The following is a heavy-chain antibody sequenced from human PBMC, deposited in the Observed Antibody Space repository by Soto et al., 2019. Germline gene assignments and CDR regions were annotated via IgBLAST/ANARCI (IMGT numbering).Heavy chain of an antibody. CDR3: ARWTYCGGDCYWLDF. Sequence: PSETLSLTCAVYGGSFSGYYWSWIRQPPGKGLEWIGEINHSGTANYDPSLKSRATISVNTSKNQFSLNLNSVTAADTAIYYCARWTYCGGDCYWLDFWGQGTLVTVSS. D-gene: IGHD2-21*02. CDR1: GGSFSGYY. V-gene: IGHV4-34*01. J-gene: IGHJ4*02. CDR2: INHSGTA.